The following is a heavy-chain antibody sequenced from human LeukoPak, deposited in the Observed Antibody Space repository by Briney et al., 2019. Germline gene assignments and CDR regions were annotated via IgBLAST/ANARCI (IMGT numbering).Heavy chain of an antibody. V-gene: IGHV4-59*01. Sequence: PSETLSLTCTVSGGSISSYYWSWIRQPPGKGLEWIGYIYYSGSTNYNPSLKSRVTISVDTSKNQFSLKLSSVTAADTAVYYCAHSGYDFWSQPHFDYWGQGTLVIVSS. CDR1: GGSISSYY. CDR2: IYYSGST. J-gene: IGHJ4*02. D-gene: IGHD5-12*01. CDR3: AHSGYDFWSQPHFDY.